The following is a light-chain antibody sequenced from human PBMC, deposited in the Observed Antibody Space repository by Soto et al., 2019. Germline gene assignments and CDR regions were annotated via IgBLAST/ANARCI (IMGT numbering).Light chain of an antibody. J-gene: IGKJ5*01. CDR2: DAS. CDR3: QQRSNWPPIT. CDR1: QSVSSY. Sequence: EIVLTQSPATLSLSPGERATLSCRASQSVSSYLAWYQQKPGQAPRLLIYDASNMATGIPARFSGSWSGTDFTLTIISLEPEDFAVYYCQQRSNWPPITFGQGTRLEI. V-gene: IGKV3-11*01.